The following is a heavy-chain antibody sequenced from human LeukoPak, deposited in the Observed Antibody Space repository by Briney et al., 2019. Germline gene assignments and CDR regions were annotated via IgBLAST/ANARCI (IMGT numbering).Heavy chain of an antibody. CDR3: ARRDCSGGPCYGFALDY. CDR1: GFTFRTFV. D-gene: IGHD2-15*01. Sequence: LTLSCVTSGFTFRTFVMSWVRQAPGKGLYGVSRVGGEGNNVYHEEPVQGRFTDYRNNSSNPLYLQMPSLTADDTAVYFCARRDCSGGPCYGFALDYWGLGTLVTVSS. J-gene: IGHJ4*02. CDR2: VGGEGNNV. V-gene: IGHV3-23*01.